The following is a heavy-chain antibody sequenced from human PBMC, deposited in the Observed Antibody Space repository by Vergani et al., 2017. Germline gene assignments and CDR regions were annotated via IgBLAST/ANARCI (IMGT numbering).Heavy chain of an antibody. J-gene: IGHJ4*02. Sequence: QVQLVESGGGVVQPGRSLRLSCAASGFTFSSYGMHWVRQAPGKGLEWVAVISYDGSNKYYADSVKGRFTISRDNSKNTLYLQMNSLRAEDTAVYYCAKDCPSSYGDTGGVDYWGQGTLVTVSS. CDR1: GFTFSSYG. V-gene: IGHV3-30*18. CDR2: ISYDGSNK. CDR3: AKDCPSSYGDTGGVDY. D-gene: IGHD4-17*01.